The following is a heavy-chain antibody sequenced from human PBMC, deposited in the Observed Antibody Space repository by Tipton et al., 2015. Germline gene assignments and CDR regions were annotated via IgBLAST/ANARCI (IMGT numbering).Heavy chain of an antibody. D-gene: IGHD3-16*01. J-gene: IGHJ4*02. V-gene: IGHV3-23*01. CDR2: ISSSGVTI. CDR3: ARVTLSSAVLGASYFDY. Sequence: SLRFSCAPSGFTFTSYYMTWVRQAPGKGLQWLSVISSSGVTIFDADFVKGRFTVSRDNFKNILYLQMSSLRAEDTAVYYCARVTLSSAVLGASYFDYWGQGTLVTVSS. CDR1: GFTFTSYY.